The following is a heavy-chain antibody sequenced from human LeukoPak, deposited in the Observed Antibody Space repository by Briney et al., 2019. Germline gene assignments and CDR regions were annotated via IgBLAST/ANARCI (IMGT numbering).Heavy chain of an antibody. Sequence: PSETLSLTCAVYGGSFSGYYWSWIRQPPGKGVEWIGEINHSGSTNYNPSLKSRVTISVDTSKNQFSLKLSSVTAADTAVYYGARGYLAGYSSSWYGGAYDYWGQGTLVTVSS. J-gene: IGHJ4*02. V-gene: IGHV4-34*01. CDR1: GGSFSGYY. D-gene: IGHD6-13*01. CDR3: ARGYLAGYSSSWYGGAYDY. CDR2: INHSGST.